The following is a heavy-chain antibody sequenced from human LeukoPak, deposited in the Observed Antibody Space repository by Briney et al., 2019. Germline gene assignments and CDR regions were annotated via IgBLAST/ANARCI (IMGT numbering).Heavy chain of an antibody. D-gene: IGHD3-22*01. J-gene: IGHJ3*02. CDR2: ISSSSSYI. CDR3: ARDSSSPSTYYYDSSGYGGAFDI. Sequence: GGSLILSCAASGFTFSSYSMNWVRQAPGKGLEWVSSISSSSSYIYYADSVKGRFTISRDNAKNSLYLQMNSLRAEDTAVYYCARDSSSPSTYYYDSSGYGGAFDIWGQGTMVTVSS. V-gene: IGHV3-21*01. CDR1: GFTFSSYS.